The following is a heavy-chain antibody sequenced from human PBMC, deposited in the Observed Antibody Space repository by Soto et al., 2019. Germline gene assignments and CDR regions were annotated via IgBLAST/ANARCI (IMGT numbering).Heavy chain of an antibody. Sequence: GGSLRLSCAASGFTFSSYAMHWVRQAPGKGLEWVAVISYDGSNKYYADSVKGRFTISRDNSKNTLYLQMNSLRAEDTAVYYCARSTVVTPKHNYLGQGTLVTVSS. CDR1: GFTFSSYA. V-gene: IGHV3-30-3*01. CDR3: ARSTVVTPKHNY. D-gene: IGHD4-17*01. J-gene: IGHJ4*02. CDR2: ISYDGSNK.